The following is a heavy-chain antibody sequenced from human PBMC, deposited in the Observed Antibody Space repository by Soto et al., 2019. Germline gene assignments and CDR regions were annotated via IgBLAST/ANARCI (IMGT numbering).Heavy chain of an antibody. CDR1: GYTFTSYG. CDR3: ASTYYNPSLKSRVTKAVDTSKTQSSLKLSSVTAADTAVYYCARDKEPLRYFDWFNYYYYYYGMDV. Sequence: GASVKVSCKASGYTFTSYGISWVRQAPGQGLEWMGWISAYNGNTNYAQKLQGRVTMTTDTSTSTAYMELRSLRSDDTAVYYCASTYYNPSLKSRVTKAVDTSKTQSSLKLSSVTAADTAVYYCARDKEPLRYFDWFNYYYYYYGMDVWGQGTTVTVSS. J-gene: IGHJ6*02. D-gene: IGHD2-21*02. CDR2: ISAYNGNT. V-gene: IGHV1-18*01.